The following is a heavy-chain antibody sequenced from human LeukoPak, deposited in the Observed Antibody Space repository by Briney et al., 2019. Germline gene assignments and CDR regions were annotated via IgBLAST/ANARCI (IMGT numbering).Heavy chain of an antibody. J-gene: IGHJ4*02. Sequence: GGSLRLSCVGSESSFSSYWMHWVRQAPEKGLEWVSSIKYDGSATTFADSVKGRFSISTDSAKNTAYLQMNSLRVEDTAIYYCAMDINGDLFHVWGQGTLVTVSS. CDR1: ESSFSSYW. CDR3: AMDINGDLFHV. D-gene: IGHD2-2*03. V-gene: IGHV3-74*01. CDR2: IKYDGSAT.